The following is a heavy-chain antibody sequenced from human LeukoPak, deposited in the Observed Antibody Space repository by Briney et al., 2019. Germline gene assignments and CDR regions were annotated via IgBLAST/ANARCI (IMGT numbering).Heavy chain of an antibody. CDR3: ARVTGRYDFVRS. D-gene: IGHD3-16*02. Sequence: ASVKVSCKASGYTFTGYYMHWVRQAPGQGLEWMGWINPNSGGTNYAQKFQGRVTMTRDTSISTAYMELSRLRSDDTAVYYCARVTGRYDFVRSWGQGTLVTVSS. V-gene: IGHV1-2*02. J-gene: IGHJ5*02. CDR1: GYTFTGYY. CDR2: INPNSGGT.